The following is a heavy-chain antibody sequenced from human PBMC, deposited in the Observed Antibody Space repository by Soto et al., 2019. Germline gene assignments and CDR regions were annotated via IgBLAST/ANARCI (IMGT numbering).Heavy chain of an antibody. CDR1: SHSSTHSW. V-gene: IGHV5-51*04. Sequence: GQSLKMSRKASSHSSTHSWIAWSLQMPRKGLEWIGIIYPGDPDTRYSPSFQGQVTISADKPISTAYLQWSSLKASDTAMYYCARIGMTHTGNYGMDVWGQGTTVTVSS. CDR3: ARIGMTHTGNYGMDV. CDR2: IYPGDPDT. J-gene: IGHJ6*02.